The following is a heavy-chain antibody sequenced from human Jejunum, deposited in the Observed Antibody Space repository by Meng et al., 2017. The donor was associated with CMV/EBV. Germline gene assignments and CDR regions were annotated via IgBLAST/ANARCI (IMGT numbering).Heavy chain of an antibody. J-gene: IGHJ4*02. CDR2: TVYGGSL. CDR3: AGLIVGNSGRGH. Sequence: VSGGSVSSGNDPWNSLPQPPGKGLEWIGQTVYGGSLKYNPSLESRLSISIDTSKNQFSLNLNSVTAADTAVYYCAGLIVGNSGRGHWGQGTLVTVSS. D-gene: IGHD5-12*01. V-gene: IGHV4-61*01. CDR1: GGSVSSGNDP.